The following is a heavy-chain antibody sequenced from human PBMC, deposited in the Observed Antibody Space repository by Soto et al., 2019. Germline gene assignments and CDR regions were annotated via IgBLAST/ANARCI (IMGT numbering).Heavy chain of an antibody. V-gene: IGHV3-30-3*01. Sequence: PGGSLRLSCAASGFTFSSYAMHWVRQAPGKGLEWVAVISYDGSNKYYADSVKGRFTISRDNSKNTLYLQMNSLRAEDTAVYYCARDQGVVHAFDISGQATIVTVSS. CDR1: GFTFSSYA. CDR3: ARDQGVVHAFDI. CDR2: ISYDGSNK. D-gene: IGHD3-16*01. J-gene: IGHJ3*02.